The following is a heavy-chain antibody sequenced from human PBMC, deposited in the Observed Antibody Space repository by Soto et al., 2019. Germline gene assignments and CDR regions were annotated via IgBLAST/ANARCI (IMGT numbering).Heavy chain of an antibody. V-gene: IGHV5-51*01. Sequence: GESLKISCKASGYTFTTYWIGWVRQMPGKGLEWMGIIYPYDSDTTYSPSFQGQVTISADKSISTAYLQWSSLRASDTAIYYCARRVAPTYYFDYWGPGTLVTVFS. J-gene: IGHJ4*02. CDR1: GYTFTTYW. D-gene: IGHD5-12*01. CDR2: IYPYDSDT. CDR3: ARRVAPTYYFDY.